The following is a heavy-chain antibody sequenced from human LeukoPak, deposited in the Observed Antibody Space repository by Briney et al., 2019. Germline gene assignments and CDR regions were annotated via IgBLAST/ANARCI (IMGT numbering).Heavy chain of an antibody. CDR3: AKDGPLTYYYDSSGYHHFDY. D-gene: IGHD3-22*01. CDR1: GFTFSSYA. CDR2: ISGSGGST. J-gene: IGHJ4*02. V-gene: IGHV3-23*01. Sequence: GGSLRLSCAASGFTFSSYAMSWVRQAPGRGLEWVSAISGSGGSTYYADSVKGRFTISRDNSKNTLYLQMNSLRAEDTAVYYCAKDGPLTYYYDSSGYHHFDYWGQGTLVTVSS.